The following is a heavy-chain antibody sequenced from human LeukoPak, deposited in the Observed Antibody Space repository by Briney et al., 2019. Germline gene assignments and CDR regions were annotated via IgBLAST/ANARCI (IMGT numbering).Heavy chain of an antibody. J-gene: IGHJ6*03. CDR3: AKDGRWGDYYYYYMDV. CDR1: GFTFSGYW. D-gene: IGHD2-21*01. Sequence: GGSLRLSCATSGFTFSGYWMHWVRQAPGKGLVWVSRINTDGSITGYADSVKGRFTISRDNAKNTLYVQMNSLGAEDTAVYYCAKDGRWGDYYYYYMDVWGKGTTVIISS. CDR2: INTDGSIT. V-gene: IGHV3-74*01.